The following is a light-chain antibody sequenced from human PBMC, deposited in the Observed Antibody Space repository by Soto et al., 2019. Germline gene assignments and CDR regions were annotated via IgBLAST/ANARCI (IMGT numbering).Light chain of an antibody. CDR1: SSNIGSNI. V-gene: IGLV1-44*01. J-gene: IGLJ2*01. CDR2: SDN. CDR3: AAWDDSLNGHVV. Sequence: QLVLTQPPSASGTAGQRVTISCSGSSSNIGSNIVNWYQQLPGTAPKLLIFSDNQRPSGVPDRFSGSRSGTSASLAISGLQSEDEADYYCAAWDDSLNGHVVFGGGTKVTVL.